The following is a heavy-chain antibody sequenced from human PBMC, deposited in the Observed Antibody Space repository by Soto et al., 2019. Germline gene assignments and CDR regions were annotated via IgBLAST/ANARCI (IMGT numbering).Heavy chain of an antibody. D-gene: IGHD2-21*02. CDR3: ARDDAFGDENGFDI. CDR2: IPNDGSYQ. Sequence: QVQLVESGGGVVQPGRSQRLSCEASGFSFSSYGMHWVRQAPGKGLDWVAVIPNDGSYQHYAESVKGRFTISRDNSKNTLFLQMNSLRAEDTAVYYCARDDAFGDENGFDIWGQGTMVTVSP. J-gene: IGHJ3*02. V-gene: IGHV3-33*05. CDR1: GFSFSSYG.